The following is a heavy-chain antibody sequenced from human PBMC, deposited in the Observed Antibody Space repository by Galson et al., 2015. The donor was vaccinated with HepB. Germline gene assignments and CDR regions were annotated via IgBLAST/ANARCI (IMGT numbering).Heavy chain of an antibody. CDR3: ARADSRQNIIYYYGMDV. J-gene: IGHJ6*02. CDR2: IIPIIGIA. V-gene: IGHV1-69*02. D-gene: IGHD1/OR15-1a*01. CDR1: GGTFSSYT. Sequence: SVKVSCKASGGTFSSYTISWVRQAPGQGLEWMGRIIPIIGIANYAQKFQGRVTITTDKSTSTAYMELSSLRSEDTAVYYCARADSRQNIIYYYGMDVWGQGTTVTVSS.